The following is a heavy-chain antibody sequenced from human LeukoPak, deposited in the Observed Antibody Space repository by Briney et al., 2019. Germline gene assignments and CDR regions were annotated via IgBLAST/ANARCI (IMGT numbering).Heavy chain of an antibody. CDR2: IYYSGST. D-gene: IGHD5-12*01. V-gene: IGHV4-30-2*03. Sequence: SQTLSLTCAVSGGSISSGGYSWGWIRQPPGKGLEWIGSIYYSGSTYYNPSLKSRVTISVDTSKNQFSLKLSSVTAADTAVYYCARHPTGVATISPWGQGTLVTVSS. CDR1: GGSISSGGYS. CDR3: ARHPTGVATISP. J-gene: IGHJ5*02.